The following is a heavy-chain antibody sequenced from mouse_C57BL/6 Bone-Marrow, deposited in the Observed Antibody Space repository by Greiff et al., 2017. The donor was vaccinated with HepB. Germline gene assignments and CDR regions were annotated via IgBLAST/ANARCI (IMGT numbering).Heavy chain of an antibody. CDR1: GYTFTDYE. D-gene: IGHD2-3*01. CDR3: TRGRLLRYWYFDV. V-gene: IGHV1-15*01. CDR2: IDPETGGT. Sequence: VQLKESGAELVRPGASVTLSCKASGYTFTDYEMHWVKQTPVHGLEWIGAIDPETGGTAYNQKFKGKAILTADKSSSTAYMELRSLTSEDSAVYYCTRGRLLRYWYFDVWGTGTTVTVSS. J-gene: IGHJ1*03.